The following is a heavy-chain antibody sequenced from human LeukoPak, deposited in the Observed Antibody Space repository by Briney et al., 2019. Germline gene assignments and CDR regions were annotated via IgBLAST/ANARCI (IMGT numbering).Heavy chain of an antibody. CDR1: GYTLTELS. D-gene: IGHD3-22*01. Sequence: ASVKVSCKVSGYTLTELSMHWVRQAPGKGLEWMGGFDPEDGETIYAQKFQGRVTMTEDPSTDTAYMELRSLRSDDTAMYYCARHRLPRVYYDSSGYYHDASDIWGQGTMVTVSS. V-gene: IGHV1-24*01. J-gene: IGHJ3*02. CDR3: ARHRLPRVYYDSSGYYHDASDI. CDR2: FDPEDGET.